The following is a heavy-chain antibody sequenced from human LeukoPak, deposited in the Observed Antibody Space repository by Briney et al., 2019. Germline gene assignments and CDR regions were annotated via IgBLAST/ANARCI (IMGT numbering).Heavy chain of an antibody. D-gene: IGHD3-10*01. CDR3: ATDRARGGDSFDY. V-gene: IGHV4-30-4*01. CDR2: IYYSGST. J-gene: IGHJ4*02. CDR1: GGSISGADYS. Sequence: PSETLSLTCAVSGGSISGADYSWSWIRQPPGKGLEWIGYIYYSGSTYYNPSLKSRVTISGDTSKNQFSLNLSSVTAADTAVYYCATDRARGGDSFDYWGQGTLVTVSS.